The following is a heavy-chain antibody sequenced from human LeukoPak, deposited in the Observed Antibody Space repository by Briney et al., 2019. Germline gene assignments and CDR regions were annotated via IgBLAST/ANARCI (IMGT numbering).Heavy chain of an antibody. D-gene: IGHD6-13*01. J-gene: IGHJ4*02. CDR1: GFTVSSYY. CDR3: ARGSSSSWYFDY. V-gene: IGHV3-53*01. CDR2: IYSGGGT. Sequence: GGSLRLSCAASGFTVSSYYMSWVRQAPGKWLEWVSVIYSGGGTYYAVSVKGRFTISRDNSKNTLYLQMNSLRVEDTAVYYCARGSSSSWYFDYWGQGTLVIVSS.